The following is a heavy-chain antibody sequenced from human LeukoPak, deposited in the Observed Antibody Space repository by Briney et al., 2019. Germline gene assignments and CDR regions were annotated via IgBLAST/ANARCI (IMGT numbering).Heavy chain of an antibody. Sequence: GGSLRLSCAASGFTFSSYSMNWVRQAPGKGLEWVAVIWYGGSNKYYADSVKGRFTISRDNSKNTLYLQMNSLRAEDTAVYYCAKDPPYYYGSGSSDAFDIWGQGTMVTVSS. J-gene: IGHJ3*02. D-gene: IGHD3-10*01. CDR1: GFTFSSYS. CDR3: AKDPPYYYGSGSSDAFDI. V-gene: IGHV3-33*06. CDR2: IWYGGSNK.